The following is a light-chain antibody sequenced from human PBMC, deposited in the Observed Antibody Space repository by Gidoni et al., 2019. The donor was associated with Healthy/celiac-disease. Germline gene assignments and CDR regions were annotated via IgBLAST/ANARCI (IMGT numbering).Light chain of an antibody. V-gene: IGKV3-11*01. Sequence: EIVLTQSPATLSLSPGERATLSCRASQSVSSYLAWYQQKPGQAPRLLIYDASNRATGIPARFSGSGSGTDFTLTISSLEPEDIAVYYCQQRSNWRAAFGQGTKVEIK. CDR2: DAS. CDR3: QQRSNWRAA. CDR1: QSVSSY. J-gene: IGKJ1*01.